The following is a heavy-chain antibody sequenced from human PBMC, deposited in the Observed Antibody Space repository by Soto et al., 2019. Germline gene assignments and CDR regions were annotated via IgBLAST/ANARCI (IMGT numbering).Heavy chain of an antibody. J-gene: IGHJ4*02. CDR3: AKRELVLDY. CDR2: ISGSGGSR. D-gene: IGHD6-13*01. Sequence: EVQLLESGGGLVQPGGSLRLSCAASGFTFSSYAMSWVRQAPGKGLEWVSGISGSGGSRNYTDSVKGRFTISRDNSKNTLYLQMNSLRAEDTAVYYCAKRELVLDYWGQGTLVTVSS. CDR1: GFTFSSYA. V-gene: IGHV3-23*01.